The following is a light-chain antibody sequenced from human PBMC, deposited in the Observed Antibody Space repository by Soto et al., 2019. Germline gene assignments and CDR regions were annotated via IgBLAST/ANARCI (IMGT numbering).Light chain of an antibody. CDR3: QQYNSYSLYT. J-gene: IGKJ2*01. CDR2: DAS. V-gene: IGKV1-5*01. Sequence: DIQMTQSPSTLSASVGDRVTITCRASQSISSWLAWYQQKPGKAPKLLISDASSLESGVPSSLSGSGSGTEFTLTISSLQPDDFASYYCQQYNSYSLYTFGQGTKLEIK. CDR1: QSISSW.